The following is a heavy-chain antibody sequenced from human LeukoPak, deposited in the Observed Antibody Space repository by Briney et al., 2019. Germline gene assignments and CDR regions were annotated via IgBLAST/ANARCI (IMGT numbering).Heavy chain of an antibody. J-gene: IGHJ4*02. CDR1: GFTFSSYW. V-gene: IGHV3-7*01. D-gene: IGHD7-27*01. CDR3: ARAVTGDLFDY. CDR2: IKQDGSEK. Sequence: GGSLRLSXAASGFTFSSYWMSWVRQAPGKGLEWVANIKQDGSEKYYVDSVKGRFTISRDNAKNSLYLQMNSLRAEDTAVYYCARAVTGDLFDYWGQGTLVTVSS.